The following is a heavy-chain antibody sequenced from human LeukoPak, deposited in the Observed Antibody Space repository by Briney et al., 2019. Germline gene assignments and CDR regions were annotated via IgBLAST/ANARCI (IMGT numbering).Heavy chain of an antibody. CDR2: IKQDGSEK. J-gene: IGHJ4*02. CDR3: ARQPAASSIYYFDS. V-gene: IGHV3-7*03. CDR1: GFTFTNAW. D-gene: IGHD2-2*01. Sequence: PGGSLRLSCVDSGFTFTNAWMSWVRQAPGKGLEWVANIKQDGSEKYFADSVKGRFSTSRDNAKSSLYLQMNSLRLEDTAVYYCARQPAASSIYYFDSWGQGTLVTVSS.